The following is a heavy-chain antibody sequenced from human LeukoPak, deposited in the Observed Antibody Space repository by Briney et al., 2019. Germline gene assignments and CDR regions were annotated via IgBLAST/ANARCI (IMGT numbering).Heavy chain of an antibody. J-gene: IGHJ4*02. D-gene: IGHD4-17*01. Sequence: PSQTLSLTCTVSGGSISSGDYYWSWIRQPPGKGPEWIGYIYYSGSTYYNPSLKSRVTISVDTSKNQFSLKLSSVTAADTAVYYCARLPRHYGDYYFDYWGQGTLVTVSS. CDR1: GGSISSGDYY. CDR3: ARLPRHYGDYYFDY. CDR2: IYYSGST. V-gene: IGHV4-30-4*01.